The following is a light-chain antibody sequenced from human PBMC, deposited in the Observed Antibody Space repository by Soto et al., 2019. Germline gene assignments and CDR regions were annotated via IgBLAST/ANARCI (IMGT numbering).Light chain of an antibody. CDR2: EVS. V-gene: IGLV2-14*01. Sequence: QSALTQPASVSGSPGQSITISCTGTSSDVGGYNYVSWYQLHPGKAPKLIIYEVSNRPSGVSNRFSGSKSGNTASLTISGLQAEDEADYYCSSYTSSTAYVFGNGTKVTVL. J-gene: IGLJ1*01. CDR1: SSDVGGYNY. CDR3: SSYTSSTAYV.